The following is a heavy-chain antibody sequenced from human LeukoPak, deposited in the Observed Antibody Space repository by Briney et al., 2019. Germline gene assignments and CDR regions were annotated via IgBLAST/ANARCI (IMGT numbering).Heavy chain of an antibody. V-gene: IGHV1-2*02. J-gene: IGHJ5*02. CDR1: GYTFTSYY. CDR2: INPSGGGT. Sequence: ASVKVSCKASGYTFTSYYMHWVRQAPGQGLEWMGIINPSGGGTNYAQKFQGRVTMTRDTSISTAYMELSRLRSDDTAVYYCARDSRSGIAAAGTFDPWGQGTLVTVSS. CDR3: ARDSRSGIAAAGTFDP. D-gene: IGHD6-13*01.